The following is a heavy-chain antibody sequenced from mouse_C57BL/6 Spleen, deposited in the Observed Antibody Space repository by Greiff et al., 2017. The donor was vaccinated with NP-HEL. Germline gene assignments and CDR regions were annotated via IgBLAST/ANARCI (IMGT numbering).Heavy chain of an antibody. Sequence: EVKVVESGGGLVQPGGSMKLSCVASGFTFSNYWMNWVRQSPEKGLEWVAQIRLKSDNYATHYAESVKGRFTISRDDSNSSVYLQRNNLRAEDTGIDYCTGWRDGYFDYWGQGTTLTVSS. J-gene: IGHJ2*01. CDR3: TGWRDGYFDY. CDR2: IRLKSDNYAT. V-gene: IGHV6-3*01. CDR1: GFTFSNYW. D-gene: IGHD2-3*01.